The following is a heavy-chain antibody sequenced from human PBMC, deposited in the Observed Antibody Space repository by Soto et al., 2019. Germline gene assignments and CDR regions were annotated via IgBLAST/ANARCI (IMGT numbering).Heavy chain of an antibody. J-gene: IGHJ5*02. D-gene: IGHD2-2*01. CDR1: GFTFSSYA. V-gene: IGHV3-23*01. CDR3: AKSSAFTIYNWFDP. Sequence: LRLSCAASGFTFSSYAMSWVRQAPGKGLEWVSAISGSGGSTYYADSVKGRFTISRDNSKNTLYLQMNSLRAEDTAVYYCAKSSAFTIYNWFDPWGQGTLVTVSS. CDR2: ISGSGGST.